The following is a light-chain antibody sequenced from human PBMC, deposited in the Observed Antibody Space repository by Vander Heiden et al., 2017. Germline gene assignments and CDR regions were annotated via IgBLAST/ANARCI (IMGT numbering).Light chain of an antibody. CDR1: QSISIY. V-gene: IGKV1-39*01. CDR3: QQSYSTPHT. J-gene: IGKJ4*01. CDR2: AAS. Sequence: DIQMTPSPSSLSASVGDRVTITCRASQSISIYLYWYQQRPGTAPKLLISAASTLQSGVPSRFSGSGSGTDFTLTISSLQPEDFATYYCQQSYSTPHTFGGGTKVEIK.